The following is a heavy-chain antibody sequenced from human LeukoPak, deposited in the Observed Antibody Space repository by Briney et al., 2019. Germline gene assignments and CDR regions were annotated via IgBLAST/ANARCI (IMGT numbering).Heavy chain of an antibody. J-gene: IGHJ4*02. CDR3: EKDLTIRSFDS. D-gene: IGHD1-14*01. Sequence: GASVKVSCTASGYTFIGYYMHWVRQAPGQGLEWMGWISPNSGGTNYAQKFQGRVTMTRDRSISTAYMELSRLRPDDTAVYYCEKDLTIRSFDSWGQGTLVTVSS. CDR2: ISPNSGGT. CDR1: GYTFIGYY. V-gene: IGHV1-2*02.